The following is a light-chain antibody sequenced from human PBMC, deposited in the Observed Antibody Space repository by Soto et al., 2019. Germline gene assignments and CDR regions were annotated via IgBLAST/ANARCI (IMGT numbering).Light chain of an antibody. CDR1: SGHSSYI. Sequence: QLVLTQSSSASASLGSSVKLTCTLSSGHSSYIIAWHHQQPGKAPRYLMKLEGSGSYNKGSGVPDRFSGSSSGADRYLTISNLHFEDEANYYCETWDSNTRVFGGGTKLTVL. J-gene: IGLJ2*01. V-gene: IGLV4-60*02. CDR3: ETWDSNTRV. CDR2: LEGSGSY.